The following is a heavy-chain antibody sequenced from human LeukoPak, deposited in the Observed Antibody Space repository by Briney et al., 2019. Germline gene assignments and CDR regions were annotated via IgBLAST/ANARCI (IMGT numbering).Heavy chain of an antibody. Sequence: GGSLRLSCAASGFTFNDYYMSWIRQAPGKGLEWLSYINIGGTNTHYADSVKGRFTISRDNAKKSLYLEMNNLRAEDTAVYYCAKDGRGFEPWGQGVPVTVSS. CDR3: AKDGRGFEP. CDR2: INIGGTNT. J-gene: IGHJ5*02. CDR1: GFTFNDYY. V-gene: IGHV3-11*01.